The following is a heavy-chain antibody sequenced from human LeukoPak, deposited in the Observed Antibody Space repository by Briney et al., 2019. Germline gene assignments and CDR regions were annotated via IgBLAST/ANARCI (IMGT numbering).Heavy chain of an antibody. V-gene: IGHV4-31*03. CDR1: GGSISSGGYY. D-gene: IGHD6-13*01. CDR3: ARDHRYSSSWFDY. J-gene: IGHJ5*01. Sequence: SQTLSLTCTVSGGSISSGGYYWSWIRQHPGKGLEWIGYIYYSGSTYYNPSLKSRVTISVDTSKNQFSLKLSSVTAADTAVYYCARDHRYSSSWFDYWGQGTLVTVSS. CDR2: IYYSGST.